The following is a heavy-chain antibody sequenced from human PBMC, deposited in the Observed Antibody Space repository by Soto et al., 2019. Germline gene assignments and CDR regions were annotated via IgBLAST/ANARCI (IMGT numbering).Heavy chain of an antibody. CDR2: TYYRSKWYN. CDR1: GDSVSSNSAA. CDR3: ARDERLIAVAGMYGMDV. V-gene: IGHV6-1*01. D-gene: IGHD6-19*01. Sequence: SPTLSLTCAISGDSVSSNSAAWNWIRQSPSRGLEWLGRTYYRSKWYNDYAVSVKSRITINPDTSKNQFSLQLNSVTPEDTAVYYCARDERLIAVAGMYGMDVWGQGTTVTVSS. J-gene: IGHJ6*02.